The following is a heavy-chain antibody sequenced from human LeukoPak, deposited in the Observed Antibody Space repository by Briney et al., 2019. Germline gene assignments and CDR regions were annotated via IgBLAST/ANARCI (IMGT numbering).Heavy chain of an antibody. Sequence: GGSLRLSCAASGFTFSSYSMNWVRQAPGKGLEWVSYISSSSSTIYYADSVKGRFTISRDNAKNSLYLQMNSLRAEDTAVYYCARDLSIAVAGTGDYWGQGTLVTVSS. D-gene: IGHD6-13*01. CDR2: ISSSSSTI. CDR3: ARDLSIAVAGTGDY. J-gene: IGHJ4*02. CDR1: GFTFSSYS. V-gene: IGHV3-48*04.